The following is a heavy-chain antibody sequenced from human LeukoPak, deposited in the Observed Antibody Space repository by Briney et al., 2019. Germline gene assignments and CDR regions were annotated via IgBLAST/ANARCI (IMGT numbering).Heavy chain of an antibody. Sequence: GGSLRLSCAASGFTFSDYYMSWIRPAPGKGLEWVSYISSSGSTIYYADSVKGRFTISRDNAKNSLYLQMNSLRAEDTAVYYCARDWGYCSSTSCPLDYWGQGTLVTVSS. CDR2: ISSSGSTI. D-gene: IGHD2-2*01. J-gene: IGHJ4*02. CDR1: GFTFSDYY. CDR3: ARDWGYCSSTSCPLDY. V-gene: IGHV3-11*01.